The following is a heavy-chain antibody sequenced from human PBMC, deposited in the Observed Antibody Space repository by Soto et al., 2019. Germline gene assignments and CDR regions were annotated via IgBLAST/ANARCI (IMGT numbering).Heavy chain of an antibody. J-gene: IGHJ6*02. V-gene: IGHV3-30-3*01. D-gene: IGHD2-2*01. CDR1: GFTFSSYA. CDR3: ARVLAQYDCSSTSCYGPRFLAYGMDV. Sequence: GGSLRLSCAASGFTFSSYAMHWVRQAPGKGLEWVAVISYDGSNKYYADSVKGRFTISRDNSKNTLYLQMNSLRAEDTAVYYCARVLAQYDCSSTSCYGPRFLAYGMDVWGQGTTVTVSS. CDR2: ISYDGSNK.